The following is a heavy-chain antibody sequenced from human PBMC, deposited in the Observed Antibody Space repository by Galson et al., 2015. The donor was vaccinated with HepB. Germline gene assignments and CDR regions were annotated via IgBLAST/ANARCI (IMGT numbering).Heavy chain of an antibody. CDR1: GYTFTSYY. CDR3: ARRAKGGAFDI. Sequence: SVKVSCKASGYTFTSYYMHWVRQAPGQGLEGMGIINPSGGSTSYAQKLQGRVTMTRDTSTSTVYMELSSLRSEDTAVYYCARRAKGGAFDIWGQGTMVTVSS. V-gene: IGHV1-46*04. J-gene: IGHJ3*02. CDR2: INPSGGST. D-gene: IGHD1-26*01.